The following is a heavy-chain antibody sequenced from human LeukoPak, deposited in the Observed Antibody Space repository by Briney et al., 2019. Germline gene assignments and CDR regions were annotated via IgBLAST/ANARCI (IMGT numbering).Heavy chain of an antibody. CDR1: GFTFRSYG. CDR3: ARDRLNWFDP. CDR2: IWYDGSNK. Sequence: GRSLRLSCAASGFTFRSYGMHGVRQAPGKGLEWVAVIWYDGSNKYYADSVKGRFTISRDNSKNTLYLQMNSLRAEDTAVYYCARDRLNWFDPWGQGTLVTVSS. J-gene: IGHJ5*02. V-gene: IGHV3-33*01.